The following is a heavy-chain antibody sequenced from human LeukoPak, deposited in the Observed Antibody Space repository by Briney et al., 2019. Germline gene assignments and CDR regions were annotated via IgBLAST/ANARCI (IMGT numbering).Heavy chain of an antibody. V-gene: IGHV4-39*01. Sequence: PSETLSLTCTVSGGSISSSSYYWGWIRQPPGKGLEWIGSIYYSGSTYYNPSLKSRVTISVDTSKNQFSLKLSSVTAADTAVYYCATGYYDSSGYYPPDAFDIWGQGTMVTVSS. CDR1: GGSISSSSYY. D-gene: IGHD3-22*01. J-gene: IGHJ3*02. CDR2: IYYSGST. CDR3: ATGYYDSSGYYPPDAFDI.